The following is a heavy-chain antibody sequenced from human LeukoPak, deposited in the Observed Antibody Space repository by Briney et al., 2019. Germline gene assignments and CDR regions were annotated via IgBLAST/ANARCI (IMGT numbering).Heavy chain of an antibody. CDR1: GGSISSGGYY. J-gene: IGHJ6*02. V-gene: IGHV4-31*03. Sequence: SQTLSLTCTVSGGSISSGGYYWSWIRQHPGKGLEWIGYIYYSGSTYYNPSLKSRVTISVDTSKNQFSLKLSSVTAADTAVYYCAREICGSCESFADYYYGMDVWGQGTTVTVSS. D-gene: IGHD2-15*01. CDR3: AREICGSCESFADYYYGMDV. CDR2: IYYSGST.